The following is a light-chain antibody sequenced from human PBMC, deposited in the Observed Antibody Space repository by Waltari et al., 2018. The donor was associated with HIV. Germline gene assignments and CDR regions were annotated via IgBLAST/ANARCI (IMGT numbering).Light chain of an antibody. CDR3: QAWDSRPPVL. CDR1: HLGSKS. CDR2: EDD. Sequence: SSDLTQPPSLSVSPGHAAIITCSGHHLGSKSVCWYMQKPGQSPILVIYEDDKGPSGIPERSSGANSGHTANLTISGTQPTDEADYYCQAWDSRPPVLFGGGTKLTV. V-gene: IGLV3-1*01. J-gene: IGLJ2*01.